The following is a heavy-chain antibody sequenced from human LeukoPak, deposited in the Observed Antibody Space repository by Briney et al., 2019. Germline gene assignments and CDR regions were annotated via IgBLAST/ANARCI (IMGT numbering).Heavy chain of an antibody. J-gene: IGHJ4*02. CDR2: IIPIFGTA. CDR1: GYTFTSYD. V-gene: IGHV1-69*13. Sequence: SVKVSCKASGYTFTSYDINWVRQAPGQGLEWMGGIIPIFGTANYAQKFQGRVTITADESTSTAYMELSSLRSEDTAVYYCARGELPDYWGQGTLVTVSS. D-gene: IGHD1-26*01. CDR3: ARGELPDY.